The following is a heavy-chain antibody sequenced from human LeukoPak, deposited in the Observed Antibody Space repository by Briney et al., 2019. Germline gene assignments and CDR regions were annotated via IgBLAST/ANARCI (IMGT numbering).Heavy chain of an antibody. CDR3: ARDPDFWSGHYYFDY. J-gene: IGHJ4*02. CDR2: ISYNSGSI. Sequence: GGSVRLSCAACGFTYDDYVLHWVRPAPGKGLAWVSGISYNSGSIGYADSVKGRFTISRDNAKNSLYLQMNSLRAEDTALYYCARDPDFWSGHYYFDYWGQGTLVTVSS. CDR1: GFTYDDYV. V-gene: IGHV3-9*01. D-gene: IGHD3-3*01.